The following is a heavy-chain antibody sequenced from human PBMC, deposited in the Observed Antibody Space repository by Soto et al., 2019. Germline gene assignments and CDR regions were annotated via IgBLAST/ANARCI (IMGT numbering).Heavy chain of an antibody. J-gene: IGHJ3*02. CDR3: ARGRTIKAFDI. CDR1: GYTFTGYY. Sequence: GASVEVSCKASGYTFTGYYMHWVRQAHGQGLEWMGWINPNSGGTNYAQKFQGWVTMTRDTSISTAYMELSRLRSDDTAVYYCARGRTIKAFDIWGQGTMLTVSS. D-gene: IGHD5-12*01. V-gene: IGHV1-2*04. CDR2: INPNSGGT.